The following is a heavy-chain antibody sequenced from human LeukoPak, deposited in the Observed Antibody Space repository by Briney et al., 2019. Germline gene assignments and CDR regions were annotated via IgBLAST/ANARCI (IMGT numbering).Heavy chain of an antibody. V-gene: IGHV4-4*07. J-gene: IGHJ4*02. CDR2: IYTTGTT. CDR3: GRQGYTAAYHFFDY. D-gene: IGHD6-25*01. Sequence: SETLSLTCTVSNASVNSYFWGWVRLPAGKGLEWLGRIYTTGTTYYNPSLKSRLTLSIETSKSQFSLTLRSATAADTAVYFCGRQGYTAAYHFFDYWSLGTLVTVSS. CDR1: NASVNSYF.